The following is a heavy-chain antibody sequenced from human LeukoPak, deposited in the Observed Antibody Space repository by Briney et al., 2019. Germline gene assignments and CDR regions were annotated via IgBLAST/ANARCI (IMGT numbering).Heavy chain of an antibody. CDR2: ISYDGSNK. CDR1: GFTFDDYA. V-gene: IGHV3-30*04. CDR3: ARDWASIAAAGCYFDY. D-gene: IGHD6-13*01. Sequence: PGGSLRLSCAASGFTFDDYAMHWVRQAPGKGLEWVAVISYDGSNKYYADSVKGRFTISRDNSKNTLYLQMNSLRAEDTAVYYCARDWASIAAAGCYFDYWGQGTLVTVSS. J-gene: IGHJ4*02.